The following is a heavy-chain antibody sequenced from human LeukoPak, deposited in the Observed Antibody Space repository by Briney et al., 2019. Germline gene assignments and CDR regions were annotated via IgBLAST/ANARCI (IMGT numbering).Heavy chain of an antibody. CDR3: AKGGCRTSRCYVTL. J-gene: IGHJ4*02. CDR2: ISAGGGNT. CDR1: GFTFSSYA. D-gene: IGHD2-2*01. V-gene: IGHV3-23*01. Sequence: GGSLRLSCAASGFTFSSYAMNWVRQAPGKGLEWVSCISAGGGNTYYRDTVKGRFTISRDNSKNTVNLQMTGLGAEDTAVYYCAKGGCRTSRCYVTLWGPGTLVTVSS.